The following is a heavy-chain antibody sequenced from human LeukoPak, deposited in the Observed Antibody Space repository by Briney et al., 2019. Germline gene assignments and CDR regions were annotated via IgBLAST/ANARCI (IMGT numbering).Heavy chain of an antibody. V-gene: IGHV1-18*01. D-gene: IGHD5-24*01. CDR3: ARGNTGWLQLSYFVFNY. J-gene: IGHJ4*02. CDR2: ISAYNGNT. Sequence: ASVKVSCKASRYTYTNYGISWVRQSPGQELEWMGWISAYNGNTGNAHKFQGRVTMTRNTSIGTAYMELSSLRSEDTAVYYCARGNTGWLQLSYFVFNYWGQGTVVSVSS. CDR1: RYTYTNYG.